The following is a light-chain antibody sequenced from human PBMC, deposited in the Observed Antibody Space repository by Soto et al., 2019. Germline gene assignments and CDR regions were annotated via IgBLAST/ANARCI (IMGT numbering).Light chain of an antibody. CDR3: QQYSSYSRT. V-gene: IGKV1-5*03. J-gene: IGKJ1*01. Sequence: DIQMTQSPSTLSASIGDRVTITCRASQSISSWLAWYQQKPGKAPKLLIYKASSLASGVPSRFSGIESGTEFTLPISSLQPDDFATYYCQQYSSYSRTFGQGSKVEIK. CDR2: KAS. CDR1: QSISSW.